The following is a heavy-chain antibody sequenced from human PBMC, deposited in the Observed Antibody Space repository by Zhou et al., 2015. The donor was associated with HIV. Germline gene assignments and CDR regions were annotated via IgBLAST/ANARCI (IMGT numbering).Heavy chain of an antibody. V-gene: IGHV1-69*01. CDR3: ARDCLRSSTSCYEGDY. Sequence: QVQLVQSGAEVKKPGSSVKVSCKASGGTFSSYAISWVRQAPGQGLEWMGGIIPIFGTANYAQKFQGRVTITADESTSTAYMELSSLRSEDTAVYYCARDCLRSSTSCYEGDYWGQGNPGHRLL. J-gene: IGHJ4*02. CDR1: GGTFSSYA. CDR2: IIPIFGTA. D-gene: IGHD2-2*01.